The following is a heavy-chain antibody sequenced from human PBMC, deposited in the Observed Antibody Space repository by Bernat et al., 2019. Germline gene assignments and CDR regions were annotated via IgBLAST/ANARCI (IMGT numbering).Heavy chain of an antibody. V-gene: IGHV4-59*12. CDR2: IYYSGST. CDR1: GGSISSYY. CDR3: AREDIVVVVAATPDAFDI. J-gene: IGHJ3*02. Sequence: QVQLQESGPGLVKPSETLSLTCTVSGGSISSYYWSWIRQPPGKGLEWIGYIYYSGSTNYNPSLKSRVTISVDTSKNQFSLKLSSVTAADTAVYYCAREDIVVVVAATPDAFDIWGQGTMVTVSS. D-gene: IGHD2-15*01.